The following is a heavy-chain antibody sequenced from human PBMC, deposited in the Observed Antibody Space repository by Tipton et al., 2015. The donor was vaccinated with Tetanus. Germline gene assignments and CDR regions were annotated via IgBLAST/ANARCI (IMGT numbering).Heavy chain of an antibody. CDR1: AFTFSSYD. J-gene: IGHJ4*02. CDR3: ANADTSILSGLDS. V-gene: IGHV3-23*01. D-gene: IGHD3-10*01. CDR2: ISGSGGTT. Sequence: SLRLSCAASAFTFSSYDMIWVRQAPGKGLEWVSGISGSGGTTYYADSVRGRFTISRDNSKNTLYLQMSSLRAEDTAVYYCANADTSILSGLDSGGQEALVPVSS.